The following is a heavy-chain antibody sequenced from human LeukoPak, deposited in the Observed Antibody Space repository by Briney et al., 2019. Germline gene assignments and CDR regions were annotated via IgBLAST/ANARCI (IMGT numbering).Heavy chain of an antibody. Sequence: ASVKVSCKASGYTFTSYDINWVRQAPGQGLEWMGWINPNSGGTNYAQKFQGRVTMTRDTSISTAYMELSRLRFDDTAVYYCARVVGYSGYDSDFDYWGQGTLVTVSS. CDR3: ARVVGYSGYDSDFDY. J-gene: IGHJ4*02. CDR2: INPNSGGT. CDR1: GYTFTSYD. V-gene: IGHV1-2*02. D-gene: IGHD5-12*01.